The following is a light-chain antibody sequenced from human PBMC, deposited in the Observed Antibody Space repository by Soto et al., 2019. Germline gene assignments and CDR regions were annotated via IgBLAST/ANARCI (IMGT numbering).Light chain of an antibody. CDR2: GAS. CDR1: QGIGKD. Sequence: IAITRAPSSLSASVGETVTSSKRASQGIGKDLAWFQQRPGKAPKLLIYGASGLQNGVPSRFSGSGSGTDIPLTISGLQPESFASYCCLQDIYYAWTFGQGTKVDIK. V-gene: IGKV1-6*01. J-gene: IGKJ1*01. CDR3: LQDIYYAWT.